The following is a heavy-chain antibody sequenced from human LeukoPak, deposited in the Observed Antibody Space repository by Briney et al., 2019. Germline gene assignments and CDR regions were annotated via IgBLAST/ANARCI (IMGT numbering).Heavy chain of an antibody. J-gene: IGHJ3*02. CDR2: IYYSGST. CDR3: ARDRGGSGWYGTSDAFDI. V-gene: IGHV4-31*03. CDR1: GGSISSDSYY. Sequence: SETLSLTCTVSGGSISSDSYYWAWIRQHPGKGLEWIGYIYYSGSTYYNPSLKSRVTISVDTSKNQFPLKLSSVTAADTAVYYCARDRGGSGWYGTSDAFDIWGQGTMVTVSS. D-gene: IGHD6-19*01.